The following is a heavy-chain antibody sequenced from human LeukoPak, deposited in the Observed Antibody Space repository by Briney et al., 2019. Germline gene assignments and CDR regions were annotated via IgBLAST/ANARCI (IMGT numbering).Heavy chain of an antibody. Sequence: PSETLSLTCAVSGYSISSGYYWGWIRQPPGKGLXXXXXXXXSGSTYYNPSLKSRVTISVDTSKNQFSLKLSSVTAADTAVYYCARDDYGSGSYHLGPNWFDPWGQGTLVTVSS. CDR1: GYSISSGYY. V-gene: IGHV4-38-2*02. D-gene: IGHD3-10*01. J-gene: IGHJ5*02. CDR2: XXXSGST. CDR3: ARDDYGSGSYHLGPNWFDP.